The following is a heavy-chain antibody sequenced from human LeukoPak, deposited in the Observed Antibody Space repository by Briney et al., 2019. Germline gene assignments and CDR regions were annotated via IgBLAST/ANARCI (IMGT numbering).Heavy chain of an antibody. J-gene: IGHJ4*02. Sequence: GGSLRLSCAGFGFTFNTYGMHWVRQAPGKGLDWVAFIQFDESQKYYADSVRGRFTISRDNSKNSLYLQMNSLRVEDTAVYYCARAHNWKYGTFDYWGQGTLVTVSS. V-gene: IGHV3-30*02. CDR1: GFTFNTYG. CDR3: ARAHNWKYGTFDY. D-gene: IGHD1-7*01. CDR2: IQFDESQK.